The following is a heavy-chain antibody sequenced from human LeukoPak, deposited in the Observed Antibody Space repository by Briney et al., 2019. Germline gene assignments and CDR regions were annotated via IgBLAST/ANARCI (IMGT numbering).Heavy chain of an antibody. CDR1: GGSFSGYS. V-gene: IGHV4-34*01. D-gene: IGHD3-3*01. J-gene: IGHJ4*02. CDR3: ARSLYYTVGFTSAPDY. CDR2: INHSGGT. Sequence: SETLSLTCAVYGGSFSGYSWSWIRQPPGKGLEGIGEINHSGGTNYNPSLKRRVTISIDTSKNQFSLKPSSVTAADTAVYYCARSLYYTVGFTSAPDYWGQGTLVTVSS.